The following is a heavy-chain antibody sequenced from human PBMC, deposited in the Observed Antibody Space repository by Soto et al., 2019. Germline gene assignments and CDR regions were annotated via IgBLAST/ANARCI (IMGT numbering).Heavy chain of an antibody. CDR3: ATGSFTSTGGRIGYHYNAMDV. J-gene: IGHJ6*02. D-gene: IGHD1-1*01. V-gene: IGHV1-69*13. Sequence: AVRVCCKSSVGTFLSHSMNWVRQAPGQGLECMGGIIPIFGPANFAKKFQGRVTITADESTTTAYMELSSLTSEDTAVYYCATGSFTSTGGRIGYHYNAMDVWGQGTTVNVSS. CDR2: IIPIFGPA. CDR1: VGTFLSHS.